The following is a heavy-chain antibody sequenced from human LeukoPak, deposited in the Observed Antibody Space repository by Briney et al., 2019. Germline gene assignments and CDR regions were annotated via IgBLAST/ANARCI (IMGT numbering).Heavy chain of an antibody. Sequence: GGSLRLSCAASGFTFSSYSMNWVRQAPGKGLEWVAYINQDASEMSHVDSVKGRFTISRDNPKNSLYLQMNSLRDEDTAVYYCARGHYGMDVWGQGTTVTVSS. CDR1: GFTFSSYS. V-gene: IGHV3-7*01. CDR3: ARGHYGMDV. CDR2: INQDASEM. J-gene: IGHJ6*02.